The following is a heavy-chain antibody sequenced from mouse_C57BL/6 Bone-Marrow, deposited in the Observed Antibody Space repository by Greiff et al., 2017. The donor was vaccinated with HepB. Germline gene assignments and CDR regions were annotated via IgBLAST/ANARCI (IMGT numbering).Heavy chain of an antibody. J-gene: IGHJ4*01. CDR2: IYTSDSET. CDR1: GYTFTSYW. V-gene: IGHV1-61*01. CDR3: ARRSYAMDY. Sequence: VQLQQPGAELVRPGSSVKLSCKASGYTFTSYWMDWVKQRPGQGLEWIGNIYTSDSETHYNQKFKDKATLTVDKSTSTAYMQLSSLTSEDSAVYYCARRSYAMDYWGQGTSVTVSS.